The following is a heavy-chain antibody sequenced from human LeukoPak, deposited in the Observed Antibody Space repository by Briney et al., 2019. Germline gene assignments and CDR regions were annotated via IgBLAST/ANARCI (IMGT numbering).Heavy chain of an antibody. D-gene: IGHD4-17*01. CDR2: ISGYDGNT. CDR3: ARTVTTSSYYFDY. CDR1: GYTFTTYG. V-gene: IGHV1-18*01. J-gene: IGHJ4*02. Sequence: ASVKVSCKASGYTFTTYGVSWVRQAPGQGLEWVGWISGYDGNTNYAQKLRGRVTMTTDTSTSTAYMDLRSLRSDDTALCYCARTVTTSSYYFDYWGQGTLVTVSS.